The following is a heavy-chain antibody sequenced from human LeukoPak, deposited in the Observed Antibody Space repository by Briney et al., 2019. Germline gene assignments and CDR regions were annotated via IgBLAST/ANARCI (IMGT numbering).Heavy chain of an antibody. CDR1: GFTFSSYS. D-gene: IGHD2-15*01. CDR3: AKTNGYCSGASCFPDAFDL. V-gene: IGHV3-21*04. Sequence: GGSLRLSCAVSGFTFSSYSMNWVRQAPGKGLEWVSSISSSSSYIYYADSVKGRFTISRDNAKNSLYLQLNSLRAEDTAIYYCAKTNGYCSGASCFPDAFDLWGQGTMVTVSS. CDR2: ISSSSSYI. J-gene: IGHJ3*01.